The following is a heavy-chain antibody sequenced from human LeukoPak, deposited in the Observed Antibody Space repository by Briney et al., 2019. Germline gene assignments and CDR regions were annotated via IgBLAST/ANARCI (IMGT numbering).Heavy chain of an antibody. D-gene: IGHD2-2*02. V-gene: IGHV3-30-3*01. CDR2: ISYDGSNK. J-gene: IGHJ4*02. CDR3: ARDPLYTNSPPSYFDY. Sequence: PGGSLRLSCAASGFTFSSYAMDWVRQAPGKGLEWVAIISYDGSNKYYADSVKGRFTISRDNSNNTLYLQMNSLRAEDTAVYYCARDPLYTNSPPSYFDYWGQGTLVTVSS. CDR1: GFTFSSYA.